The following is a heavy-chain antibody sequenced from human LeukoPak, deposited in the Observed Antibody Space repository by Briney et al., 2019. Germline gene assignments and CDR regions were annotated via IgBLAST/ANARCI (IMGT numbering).Heavy chain of an antibody. CDR1: GGSLSSSSYY. J-gene: IGHJ5*02. V-gene: IGHV4-39*07. CDR2: INHSGST. CDR3: ARTPILTGYYGWFDP. D-gene: IGHD3-9*01. Sequence: SETLSLTCSVSGGSLSSSSYYWSWIRQPPGKGLEWIGEINHSGSTNYNPSLKSRVTISVDTSKNQFSLKLSSVTAAGTAVYYCARTPILTGYYGWFDPWGQGTLVTVSS.